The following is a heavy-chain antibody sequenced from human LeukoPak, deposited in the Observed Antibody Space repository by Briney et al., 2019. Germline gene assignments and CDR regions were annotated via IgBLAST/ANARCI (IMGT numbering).Heavy chain of an antibody. Sequence: PSQTLSLTCTVSGGSISSGDYYWSWIRQPPGKGLEWIGYIYYSGSTYYNPSLKSRVTISVDTSKSQFSLKLSSVTAADTAVYYCARGGGTTVTAFDYWGQGTLVTVSS. CDR2: IYYSGST. CDR1: GGSISSGDYY. CDR3: ARGGGTTVTAFDY. D-gene: IGHD4-11*01. J-gene: IGHJ4*02. V-gene: IGHV4-30-4*01.